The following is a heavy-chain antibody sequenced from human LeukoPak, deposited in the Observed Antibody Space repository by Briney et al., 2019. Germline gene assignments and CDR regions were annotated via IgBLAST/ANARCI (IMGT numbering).Heavy chain of an antibody. CDR1: GFSFSGYC. V-gene: IGHV3-7*01. CDR2: IKQDGSEK. D-gene: IGHD6-13*01. Sequence: PGGSLRLSCAVSGFSFSGYCMTWVRQAPGKGLEWVSNIKQDGSEKNYVYSVKGRFTISRDNAENSLFLQMNSLRVEDTAVYYCAREWQGGIAAAGTRIEGDYWGQGTLVAVSS. J-gene: IGHJ4*02. CDR3: AREWQGGIAAAGTRIEGDY.